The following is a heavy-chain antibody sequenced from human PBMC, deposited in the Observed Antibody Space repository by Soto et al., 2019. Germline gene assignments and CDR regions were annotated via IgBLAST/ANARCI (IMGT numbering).Heavy chain of an antibody. CDR3: AINIRAYYYGSGSYYRSLGYYYYGMDV. CDR2: ISAYNGNT. V-gene: IGHV1-18*01. CDR1: GYTFTSYG. J-gene: IGHJ6*02. D-gene: IGHD3-10*01. Sequence: ASVKVSCKASGYTFTSYGISWVRQAPGQGLEWMGWISAYNGNTNYAQKLQGRVTMTTDTSTSTAYMELRSLRSDDTAVYYCAINIRAYYYGSGSYYRSLGYYYYGMDVWGQGTTVTVSS.